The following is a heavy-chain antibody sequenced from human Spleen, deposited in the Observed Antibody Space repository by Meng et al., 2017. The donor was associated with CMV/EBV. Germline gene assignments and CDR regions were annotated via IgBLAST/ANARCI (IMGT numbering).Heavy chain of an antibody. CDR2: LGDNGDKT. J-gene: IGHJ3*02. V-gene: IGHV3-23*01. CDR1: GYSFSSYA. CDR3: AKAALYGSGSYYSAFDM. D-gene: IGHD3-10*01. Sequence: GGSLRLSCAASGYSFSSYAMSWVRQAPGKGLEWVSTLGDNGDKTYNAASVKGWFIISRDSSKNTLYLQMNSLRADDTAVYYCAKAALYGSGSYYSAFDMWGQGTMVTVSS.